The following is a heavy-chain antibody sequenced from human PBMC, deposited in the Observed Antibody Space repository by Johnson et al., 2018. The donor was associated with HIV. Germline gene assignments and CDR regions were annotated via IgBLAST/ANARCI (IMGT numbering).Heavy chain of an antibody. CDR2: ISSSGSTI. D-gene: IGHD4-23*01. J-gene: IGHJ3*02. CDR3: ARAEIYGGRVGDFAFDI. CDR1: GFTFSDYY. V-gene: IGHV3-11*01. Sequence: QVQLVESGGGLVKPGGSLRLSCAVSGFTFSDYYMSWIRQAPGKGLAWVSYISSSGSTIYYADSVTGRFTISRANSRNSLYLQMKSLRVEDTALYYCARAEIYGGRVGDFAFDIWGRGTMVTVSS.